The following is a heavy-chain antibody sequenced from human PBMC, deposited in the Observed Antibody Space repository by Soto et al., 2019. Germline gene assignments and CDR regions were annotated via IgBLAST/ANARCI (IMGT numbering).Heavy chain of an antibody. V-gene: IGHV1-18*01. J-gene: IGHJ4*02. CDR1: GYTFTDYG. CDR2: ISPSSGYT. D-gene: IGHD6-25*01. CDR3: AREMWTRSGPQNFFDY. Sequence: QVQVVQSEGQVKQPGASVKVSCKASGYTFTDYGFCWVRQVPGQGLEWMGYISPSSGYTTYAPNLQERVIITTDRSTTTVYMELRSLKPDDTAVYYCAREMWTRSGPQNFFDYWGQGALVTVSS.